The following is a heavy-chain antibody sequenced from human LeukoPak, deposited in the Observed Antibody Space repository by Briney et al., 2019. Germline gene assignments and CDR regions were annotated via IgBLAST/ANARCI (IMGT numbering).Heavy chain of an antibody. V-gene: IGHV1-8*01. CDR2: MNPNSGST. J-gene: IGHJ4*02. CDR1: GYIFSNYD. D-gene: IGHD2-2*01. CDR3: ARAVRHQLLPDY. Sequence: ASVKVSYKASGYIFSNYDISWVRQATGQGFEWMGWMNPNSGSTGYALEFQGRVTFTTDTSITTAYMEMSRVRSDDTAVYYCARAVRHQLLPDYWGQGTLVTVSS.